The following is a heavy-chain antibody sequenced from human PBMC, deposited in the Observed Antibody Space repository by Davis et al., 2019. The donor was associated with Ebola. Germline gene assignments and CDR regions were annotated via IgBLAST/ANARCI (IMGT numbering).Heavy chain of an antibody. CDR1: GDSVSDNYY. CDR2: IHYGGST. Sequence: SETLSLTCTVSGDSVSDNYYWNWIRQPPGKGLEWIGYIHYGGSTKNNPSLKTGVTISLDTSKNQFSLKLSSVTAADTAVYYCARFVVLVPAAGFDPWGQGTLVTVSS. J-gene: IGHJ5*02. V-gene: IGHV4-61*01. D-gene: IGHD2-2*01. CDR3: ARFVVLVPAAGFDP.